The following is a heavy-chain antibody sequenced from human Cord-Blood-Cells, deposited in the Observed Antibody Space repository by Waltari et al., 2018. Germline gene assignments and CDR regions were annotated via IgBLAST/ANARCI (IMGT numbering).Heavy chain of an antibody. CDR3: ARDRGVQGVIDY. J-gene: IGHJ4*02. CDR1: GFTFSSYG. CDR2: IWYDGSNK. V-gene: IGHV3-33*01. Sequence: QVQLVESGGGVVQPGRSLRLSCAASGFTFSSYGMHWVRQAPGKGLEWVAVIWYDGSNKYYADSVKGRFTISRDNSKNTLYLQMNSLRAEDTAVYYCARDRGVQGVIDYWGQGTLVTVSS. D-gene: IGHD3-10*01.